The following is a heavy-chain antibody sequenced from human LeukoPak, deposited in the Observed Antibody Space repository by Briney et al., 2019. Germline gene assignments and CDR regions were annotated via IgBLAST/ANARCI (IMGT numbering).Heavy chain of an antibody. CDR3: AKRGGTYSYYYYMDV. D-gene: IGHD1-26*01. CDR1: GFTFTTYA. Sequence: RTGGSLRLSCVASGFTFTTYAMHWVRQAPGKGLEWVAFIQYDGNTKYYVDSVKGRFTISRDTSKNTLFLQMSSLRAEDTAVYYCAKRGGTYSYYYYMDVWGKGTTVTVSS. V-gene: IGHV3-30*02. CDR2: IQYDGNTK. J-gene: IGHJ6*03.